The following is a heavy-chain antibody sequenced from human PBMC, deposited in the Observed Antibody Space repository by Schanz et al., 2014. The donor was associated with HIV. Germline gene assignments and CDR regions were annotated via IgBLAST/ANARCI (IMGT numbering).Heavy chain of an antibody. Sequence: QVQLVESGGGVVQPGRSLRLSCAASGFTFRTHGIHWVRQAPAKGLEWVAVIWYDGSNKYYADSVKGRFTISRDNAKNALHLLMNSLRAEDTAVYYCASGPLYYFDYWGQGTLVTVSS. CDR3: ASGPLYYFDY. CDR2: IWYDGSNK. CDR1: GFTFRTHG. V-gene: IGHV3-33*08. J-gene: IGHJ4*02.